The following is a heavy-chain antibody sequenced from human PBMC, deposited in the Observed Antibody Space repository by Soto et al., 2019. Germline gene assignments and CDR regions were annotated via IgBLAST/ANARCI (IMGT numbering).Heavy chain of an antibody. CDR3: AKGSVAARLAAYYYYYGMDV. Sequence: WGSLRLSCAASGFTFSSYAMSWARQAPGKGLEWVSAISGSGGSTYYADYVKGRFTISRDNSKNTLYLQMNSLRAEDTAVYYCAKGSVAARLAAYYYYYGMDVWGQGTTVTVSS. CDR2: ISGSGGST. D-gene: IGHD2-15*01. J-gene: IGHJ6*02. V-gene: IGHV3-23*01. CDR1: GFTFSSYA.